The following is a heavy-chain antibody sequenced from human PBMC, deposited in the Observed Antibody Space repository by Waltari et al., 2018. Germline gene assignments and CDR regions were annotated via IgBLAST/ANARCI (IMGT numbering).Heavy chain of an antibody. CDR3: AKEDYYGPNNGLDV. CDR1: GFNFGTHS. V-gene: IGHV3-23*01. Sequence: EMQVLESGGGLVQPGGSLRLSCGGSGFNFGTHSMTWVRQAPGKWLEWVSTIIDGGGGTYDADSVMGRFTISRDNSENAVYLQRNGLRGDDTAIYFCAKEDYYGPNNGLDVWGQGTAVIVSS. CDR2: IIDGGGGT. D-gene: IGHD3-10*01. J-gene: IGHJ6*02.